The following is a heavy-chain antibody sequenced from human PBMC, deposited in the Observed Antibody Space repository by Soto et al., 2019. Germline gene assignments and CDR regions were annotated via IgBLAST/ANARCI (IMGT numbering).Heavy chain of an antibody. V-gene: IGHV3-48*02. CDR3: ARDSNWSFDY. CDR2: ISTSSSTK. D-gene: IGHD1-1*01. CDR1: GVSFRTHS. J-gene: IGHJ4*02. Sequence: GGSLSLSCAASGVSFRTHSFNWVRQAPGKGLEWLSYISTSSSTKDYADSVRGRFSISRDNAKNSLYLQMNSLRDDDTAVYYCARDSNWSFDYWGQGILVTVSS.